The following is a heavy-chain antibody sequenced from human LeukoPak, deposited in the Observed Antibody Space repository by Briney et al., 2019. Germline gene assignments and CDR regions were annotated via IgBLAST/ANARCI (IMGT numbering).Heavy chain of an antibody. J-gene: IGHJ4*02. CDR3: ATSSSGYYYSRENY. CDR2: ISWNSGSI. CDR1: GFTFDDYA. V-gene: IGHV3-9*01. Sequence: GRSLRLPCAASGFTFDDYAMHCVRPAPGKGLQWVSGISWNSGSIGYEDSVHGRFTISRDNAKNSLYLQMNSLRAEDTALYYCATSSSGYYYSRENYWGQGTLVTVSS. D-gene: IGHD3-22*01.